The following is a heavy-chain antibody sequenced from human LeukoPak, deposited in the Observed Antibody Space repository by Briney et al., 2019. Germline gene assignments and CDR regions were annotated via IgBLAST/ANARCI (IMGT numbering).Heavy chain of an antibody. V-gene: IGHV3-48*02. D-gene: IGHD5-12*01. CDR3: ARGGAIVATISAFDI. J-gene: IGHJ3*02. CDR2: ISSSSSTI. Sequence: GSLRLSCAASGFTFSSYSMNWVRQAPGKGLEWVSYISSSSSTIYYADSVKGRFTISRDNAKNSLYLQMNSLRDEDTAVYYCARGGAIVATISAFDIWGQGTMVTVSS. CDR1: GFTFSSYS.